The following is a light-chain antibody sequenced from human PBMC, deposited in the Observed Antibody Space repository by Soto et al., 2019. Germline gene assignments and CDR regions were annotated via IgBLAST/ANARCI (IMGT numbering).Light chain of an antibody. Sequence: QSVLTQPPSVSAAPGQKVTISCSGSTSNIGKNYVSWYQQLPGTAPQLLIYENNKRPSGIPGRFSGSKSGTSATLGITGLQTGDEADYYCGTWDSSLSVLYVFGTGTKLTVL. V-gene: IGLV1-51*02. CDR1: TSNIGKNY. J-gene: IGLJ1*01. CDR3: GTWDSSLSVLYV. CDR2: ENN.